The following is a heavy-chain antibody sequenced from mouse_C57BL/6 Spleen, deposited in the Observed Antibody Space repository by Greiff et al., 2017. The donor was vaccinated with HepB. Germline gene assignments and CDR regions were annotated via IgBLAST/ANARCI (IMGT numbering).Heavy chain of an antibody. D-gene: IGHD1-2*01. CDR1: GYTFTDYN. CDR3: ARDYGPAWFAY. J-gene: IGHJ3*01. V-gene: IGHV1-22*01. Sequence: EVQLQQSGPELVKPGASVKMSCKASGYTFTDYNMHWVKQSHGKSLEWIGYINPNNGGTSSNQKFKGKATLTVNKSSSTAYMELRSLTSEDSAVYYCARDYGPAWFAYWGQGTLVTVSA. CDR2: INPNNGGT.